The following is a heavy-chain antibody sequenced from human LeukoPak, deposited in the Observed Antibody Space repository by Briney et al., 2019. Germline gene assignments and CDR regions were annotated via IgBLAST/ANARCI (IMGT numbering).Heavy chain of an antibody. D-gene: IGHD7-27*01. J-gene: IGHJ4*02. Sequence: PGGSLRLSCAASGVTFSNYAMHWVRQAPGQGLEWVAVVSYDGSNKYYADSVKGRFTISRDNSKNTLYLQMNSLRAEDAAIYYCATIGDRRTGELYRIDYWGQGTLVTVSS. V-gene: IGHV3-30-3*01. CDR3: ATIGDRRTGELYRIDY. CDR1: GVTFSNYA. CDR2: VSYDGSNK.